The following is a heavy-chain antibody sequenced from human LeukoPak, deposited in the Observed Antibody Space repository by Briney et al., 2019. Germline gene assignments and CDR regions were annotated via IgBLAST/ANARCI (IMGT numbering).Heavy chain of an antibody. Sequence: GGSLILFCAASGFTFSSYGMHGGRQAPGKGLEWVAVIWYDGSNKYYADSVKGRFTISRDNSKNTLYLQMNSLRAEDTAVYYCAREAVATVTLVAGVDYWGQGTLVTVSS. CDR3: AREAVATVTLVAGVDY. D-gene: IGHD4-11*01. CDR2: IWYDGSNK. V-gene: IGHV3-33*01. CDR1: GFTFSSYG. J-gene: IGHJ4*02.